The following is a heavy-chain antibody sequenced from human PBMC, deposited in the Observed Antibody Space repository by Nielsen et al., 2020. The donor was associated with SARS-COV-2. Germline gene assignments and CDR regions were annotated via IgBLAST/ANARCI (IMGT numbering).Heavy chain of an antibody. J-gene: IGHJ6*02. D-gene: IGHD5-12*01. CDR3: ARSGFTNFHYYYGMDV. CDR2: INAGNGNT. V-gene: IGHV1-3*01. Sequence: ASVKVSCKASGYTFTSYAVHWVRQAPGQRLEWMGWINAGNGNTKYSQKFQGRITITRDTSASTVYMDLSSLRSEDTAVYYCARSGFTNFHYYYGMDVWGQGTAVSVSS. CDR1: GYTFTSYA.